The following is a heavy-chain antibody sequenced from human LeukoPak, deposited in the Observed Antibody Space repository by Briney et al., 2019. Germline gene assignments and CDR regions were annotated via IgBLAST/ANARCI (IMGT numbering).Heavy chain of an antibody. CDR1: RFTFSDYY. D-gene: IGHD2-2*02. CDR3: ARRLLGYCSSTSCYMYYGMDV. J-gene: IGHJ6*04. Sequence: GGSLRLSCAASRFTFSDYYMSWIRQAPGKGLEWVSYISSSGSTIYYADSVKGRFTISRDNAKNSLYLQMNSLRAEDTAVYYCARRLLGYCSSTSCYMYYGMDVWGKGTTVTVSS. V-gene: IGHV3-11*01. CDR2: ISSSGSTI.